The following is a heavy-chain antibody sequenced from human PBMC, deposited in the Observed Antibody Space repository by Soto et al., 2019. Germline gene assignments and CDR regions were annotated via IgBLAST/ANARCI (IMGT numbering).Heavy chain of an antibody. V-gene: IGHV5-51*01. D-gene: IGHD6-13*01. CDR1: GYSFTSYW. CDR2: IYPGDSDT. CDR3: ARHSLSSSRVDY. Sequence: GPLKSSCNGSGYSFTSYWIGWVRQMPGKGLEWMGIIYPGDSDTRYSPSFQGQVTISADKSISTAYLQWSSLKASDTAMYYCARHSLSSSRVDYWGQGTLVTVSS. J-gene: IGHJ4*02.